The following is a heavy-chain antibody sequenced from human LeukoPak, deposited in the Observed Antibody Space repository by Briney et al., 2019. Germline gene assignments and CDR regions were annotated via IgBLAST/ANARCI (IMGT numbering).Heavy chain of an antibody. CDR1: GFTFGSRA. Sequence: GGSLRLSCEASGFTFGSRAMYWVRQAPGKGLEWVAGIFGSGGSPHYADPVKGRSTISRDNSRNTVYLQINSLRAEDTAVYYCGKTTVGYSSGQKPAWPVDYLGQGTLVTVSS. CDR2: IFGSGGSP. J-gene: IGHJ4*02. D-gene: IGHD5-18*01. V-gene: IGHV3-23*01. CDR3: GKTTVGYSSGQKPAWPVDY.